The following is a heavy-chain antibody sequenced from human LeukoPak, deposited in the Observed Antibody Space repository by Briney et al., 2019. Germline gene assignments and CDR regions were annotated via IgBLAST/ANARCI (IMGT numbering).Heavy chain of an antibody. CDR3: AKGPPGFDY. CDR1: GSTFSSYG. D-gene: IGHD1-14*01. Sequence: GGSLRLSCAASGSTFSSYGMHWVRQAPGKGLEWVAVISYDGSNKYYADSVKGRFTISRDNSKNTLYLQMNSLRAEDTAVYYCAKGPPGFDYWGQGTLVTVSS. J-gene: IGHJ4*02. V-gene: IGHV3-30*18. CDR2: ISYDGSNK.